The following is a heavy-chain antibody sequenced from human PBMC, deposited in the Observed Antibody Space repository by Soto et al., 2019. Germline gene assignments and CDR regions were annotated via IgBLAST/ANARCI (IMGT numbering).Heavy chain of an antibody. CDR3: ARVAGRELLDY. Sequence: SETLSLTCTVSGGSISSYYWSWIRQPPGKGLEWIGYIYYSGSTNYNPSLKSRVTISVDTSKNQFSLKLSSVTAADTAVYYCARVAGRELLDYWGQGTLVTVSS. D-gene: IGHD1-26*01. CDR2: IYYSGST. V-gene: IGHV4-59*01. CDR1: GGSISSYY. J-gene: IGHJ4*02.